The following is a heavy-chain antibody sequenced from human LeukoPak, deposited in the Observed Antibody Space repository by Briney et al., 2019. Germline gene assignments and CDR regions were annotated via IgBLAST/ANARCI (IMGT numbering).Heavy chain of an antibody. CDR3: ARRYSYGSGMYGLDA. Sequence: PSETLSLTCTVSGGSINNRRNYWGWLRQPPGKGLEWIGSFYYSERPYYNPSLESRVTISADTSKNQLSLELTSVTAADTAEYYCARRYSYGSGMYGLDAWGQGTTVTVSS. CDR2: FYYSERP. D-gene: IGHD3-10*01. CDR1: GGSINNRRNY. J-gene: IGHJ6*02. V-gene: IGHV4-39*01.